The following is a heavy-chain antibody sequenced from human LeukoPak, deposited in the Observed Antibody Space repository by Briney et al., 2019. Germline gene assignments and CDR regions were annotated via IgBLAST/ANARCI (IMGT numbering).Heavy chain of an antibody. J-gene: IGHJ4*02. Sequence: PSGTLSLTCAVSGGSISSDNWWSWVRQPPGKGLEWIGEIYHSGSTNYNPSLKSRVTISVDMSKNHFSLRLRSVTAADTAMYYCARGTLYRGWSYYLDFWGQGSQVTVSS. CDR3: ARGTLYRGWSYYLDF. V-gene: IGHV4-4*02. D-gene: IGHD6-19*01. CDR2: IYHSGST. CDR1: GGSISSDNW.